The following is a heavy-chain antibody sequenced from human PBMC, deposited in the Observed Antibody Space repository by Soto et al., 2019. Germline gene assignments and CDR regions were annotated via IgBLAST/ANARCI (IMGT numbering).Heavy chain of an antibody. J-gene: IGHJ6*02. CDR1: GFTFSSCA. CDR3: PRAARSLSHYYYYGMDV. D-gene: IGHD2-21*02. V-gene: IGHV3-30-3*01. Sequence: GGSLRLSCAASGFTFSSCAMHWVRQAPGKGLEWVAGISYDGSNKYYADSVKGRFTISRDNSKNTLYLQMNSLRAEDTAVYYCPRAARSLSHYYYYGMDVWVQGTTVTVSS. CDR2: ISYDGSNK.